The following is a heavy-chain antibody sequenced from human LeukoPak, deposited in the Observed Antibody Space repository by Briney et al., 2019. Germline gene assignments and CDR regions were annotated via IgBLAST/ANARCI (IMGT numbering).Heavy chain of an antibody. J-gene: IGHJ4*02. CDR2: FSGSGGST. V-gene: IGHV3-23*01. Sequence: PGGSLRLSCAASGFTFSIYAMSWVRQAPGKGLEWVSGFSGSGGSTYYADSVKGRFTISRDNSKNTLYLEMNSLRAEDTAVYHCAKDGEGQPYYSDYWGQGTLVTVSS. CDR1: GFTFSIYA. CDR3: AKDGEGQPYYSDY. D-gene: IGHD2-21*01.